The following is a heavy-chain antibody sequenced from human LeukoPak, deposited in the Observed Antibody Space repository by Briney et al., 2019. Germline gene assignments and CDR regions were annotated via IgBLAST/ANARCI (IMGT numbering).Heavy chain of an antibody. Sequence: SETLSLTCTVSGGSISSSSYYWGWIRRPPGKGLEWIGSIYYSGSTYYNPSLKSRVTISVDTSKNQFSLKLSSVTAADTAVYYCAREWNWGQGTLVTVSS. CDR3: AREWN. CDR1: GGSISSSSYY. V-gene: IGHV4-39*01. D-gene: IGHD1-1*01. CDR2: IYYSGST. J-gene: IGHJ4*02.